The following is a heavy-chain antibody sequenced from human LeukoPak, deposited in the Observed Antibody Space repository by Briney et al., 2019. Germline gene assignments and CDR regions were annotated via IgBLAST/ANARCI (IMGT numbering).Heavy chain of an antibody. V-gene: IGHV1-69*01. CDR2: IIPIFGTA. Sequence: SVKVSCKAPGGTFSSYAISWVRQAPGQGLEWMGGIIPIFGTANYAQKFQGRVTITADESTSTAYMELSSLRSEDTAVYYCARGPHVYQLLPPSFDIWGQGTMVTVSS. CDR1: GGTFSSYA. CDR3: ARGPHVYQLLPPSFDI. J-gene: IGHJ3*02. D-gene: IGHD2-2*01.